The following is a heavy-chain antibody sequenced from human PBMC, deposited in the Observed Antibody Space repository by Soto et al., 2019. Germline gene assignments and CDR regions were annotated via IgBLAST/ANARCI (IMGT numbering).Heavy chain of an antibody. CDR1: GYIFSRND. J-gene: IGHJ4*02. V-gene: IGHV1-3*05. D-gene: IGHD5-18*01. CDR3: ARAAGMVALDY. CDR2: MNAGNGNT. Sequence: QVQLVQSGAEEKKPGASVKVSCKASGYIFSRNDIHWVRQAPGQRLEWMGWMNAGNGNTRYSREFQARVTFTRDTAASTGYMELCSLRSEDTAVYYCARAAGMVALDYWGQGTLVTVSS.